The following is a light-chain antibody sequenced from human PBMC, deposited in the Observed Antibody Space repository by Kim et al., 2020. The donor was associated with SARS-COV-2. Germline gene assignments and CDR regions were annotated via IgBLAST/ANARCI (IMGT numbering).Light chain of an antibody. J-gene: IGKJ1*01. CDR2: KVS. CDR3: MKGTHWPRT. V-gene: IGKV2-30*01. Sequence: PASISCRSSQSLVYSVVNGTLNWFQQRPGQSPGRLIYKVSNRDSGVPDRFSGCGSGPAFTLQISRVESEDVGVYYCMKGTHWPRTFGQGTKVDFK. CDR1: QSLVYSVVNGT.